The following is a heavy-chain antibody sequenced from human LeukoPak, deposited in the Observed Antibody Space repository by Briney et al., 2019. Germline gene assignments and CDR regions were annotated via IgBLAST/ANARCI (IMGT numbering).Heavy chain of an antibody. V-gene: IGHV4-39*07. D-gene: IGHD4-17*01. CDR1: GGSISRSTYH. CDR3: ARGKIRTFDY. J-gene: IGHJ4*02. Sequence: PSETLSLTCTVSGGSISRSTYHWGWIRQPPGKGLEWIGSIYYSGTTYYNPSLKSRVTISVDTSKNQFSLKLSSVTAADTAVYYCARGKIRTFDYWGQGTLVTVSS. CDR2: IYYSGTT.